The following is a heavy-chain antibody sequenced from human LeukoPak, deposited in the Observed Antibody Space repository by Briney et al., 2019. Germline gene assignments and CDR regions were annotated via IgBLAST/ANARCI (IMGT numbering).Heavy chain of an antibody. V-gene: IGHV3-23*01. CDR3: ATFGVIVGNNYLDY. CDR2: ITANGDAT. CDR1: GFIFRSYA. Sequence: PGGSLRLSCVGSGFIFRSYAVTWVRQAPGKGLDWVSSITANGDATFYADSVKGRFTISRDNSKNTLYLQMSSLRAEDTAVYYCATFGVIVGNNYLDYWGQGALVAVSS. J-gene: IGHJ4*02. D-gene: IGHD3-3*01.